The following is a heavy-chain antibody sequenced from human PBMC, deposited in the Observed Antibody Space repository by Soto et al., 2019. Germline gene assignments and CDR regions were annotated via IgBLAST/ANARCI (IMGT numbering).Heavy chain of an antibody. J-gene: IGHJ4*02. CDR1: GYTFTAYG. Sequence: QVQLVQSGPEVTMPGASVKVSCKTSGYTFTAYGLPCLRQAPGQRPEWRGWVGTANANTNYAEKFQGRVTMTSDRSTTTTYMELRSLRSDDTAVYYCARELNTDPTAYYSFAYWGQGTLVTVSS. D-gene: IGHD3-9*01. V-gene: IGHV1-18*01. CDR3: ARELNTDPTAYYSFAY. CDR2: VGTANANT.